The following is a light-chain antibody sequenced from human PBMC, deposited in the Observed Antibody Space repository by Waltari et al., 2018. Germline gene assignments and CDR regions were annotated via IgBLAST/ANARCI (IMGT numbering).Light chain of an antibody. J-gene: IGLJ2*01. CDR1: SSDVAYHNS. Sequence: QSALTQPASVSGSPRKSITIPCTGTSSDVAYHNSVYWYQQHPGKAPKLVIYDVSNRPSGVSNRFSGSKSGNTASLTISGLQAEDEADYYCSSYTSSSTLVVFGGGTKLTVL. V-gene: IGLV2-14*03. CDR2: DVS. CDR3: SSYTSSSTLVV.